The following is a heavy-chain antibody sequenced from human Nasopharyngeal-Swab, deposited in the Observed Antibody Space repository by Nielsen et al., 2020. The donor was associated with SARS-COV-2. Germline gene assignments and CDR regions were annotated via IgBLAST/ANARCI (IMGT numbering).Heavy chain of an antibody. Sequence: SETLSLTCTVSGGSISSGSYCWSWIRQPAGKGLEWIGRIYTSGSTNYNPSLKSRVTISVDTSKNQFSLKLSSVTAADTAVYYCARGVGFCTNGVCYNKDYYYYYYMDVWGKGTTVTVSS. CDR2: IYTSGST. J-gene: IGHJ6*03. CDR1: GGSISSGSYC. D-gene: IGHD2-8*01. V-gene: IGHV4-61*02. CDR3: ARGVGFCTNGVCYNKDYYYYYYMDV.